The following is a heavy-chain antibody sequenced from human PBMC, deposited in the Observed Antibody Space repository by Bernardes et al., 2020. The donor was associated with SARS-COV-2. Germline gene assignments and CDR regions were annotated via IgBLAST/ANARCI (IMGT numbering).Heavy chain of an antibody. CDR3: ARGGGSSSWRPEEGYFDL. J-gene: IGHJ2*01. V-gene: IGHV4-59*01. CDR2: IYYSGST. CDR1: GGSISSYY. D-gene: IGHD6-13*01. Sequence: SETLSLTCTVSGGSISSYYWSWIRQPPGKGLEWIGYIYYSGSTNYNPSLKSRVTISVDTSKNQFSLKLSSVTAADTAVYYCARGGGSSSWRPEEGYFDLWGRGTLVTVSS.